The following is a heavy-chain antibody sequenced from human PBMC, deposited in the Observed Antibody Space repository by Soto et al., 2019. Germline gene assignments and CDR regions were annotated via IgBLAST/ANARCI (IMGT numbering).Heavy chain of an antibody. CDR2: SYFSGST. Sequence: QVQLQESGPGLVKPSQTLSVTCTVSGASVNSGGYYWSWIRQLPGKGLEWIGYSYFSGSTYCNPSLESRVTISLDTSQNQFSLKLSSVTAADTAVDYCAGGNAWEVLLAYWGQGTLVTVSS. D-gene: IGHD1-26*01. V-gene: IGHV4-31*03. CDR3: AGGNAWEVLLAY. J-gene: IGHJ4*02. CDR1: GASVNSGGYY.